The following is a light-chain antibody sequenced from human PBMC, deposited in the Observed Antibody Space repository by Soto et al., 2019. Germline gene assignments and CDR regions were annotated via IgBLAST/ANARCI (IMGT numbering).Light chain of an antibody. CDR3: QQVYYLPTT. CDR2: EVT. Sequence: DIQLTQSPSSLSASVGDRVTITCQASQDIGKYLTSYQQKPGKAHKLLIDEVTNLETGVPSRFTGSGSGIPFTFPIGTVHPEDIAPYNCQQVYYLPTTFDRVTRVEIK. J-gene: IGKJ5*01. CDR1: QDIGKY. V-gene: IGKV1-33*01.